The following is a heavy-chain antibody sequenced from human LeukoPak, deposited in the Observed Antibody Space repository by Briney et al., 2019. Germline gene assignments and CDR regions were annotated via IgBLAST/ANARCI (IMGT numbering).Heavy chain of an antibody. CDR2: IYYSGST. CDR3: ARSSTVTTLDY. V-gene: IGHV4-31*03. D-gene: IGHD4-17*01. J-gene: IGHJ4*02. Sequence: SKTLSLTCTVSGGSISSGGYYWSWIRQHPGKGLEWIGYIYYSGSTYYNPSLKSRVTISVDTSKNQFSLKLSSVTAADTAVYYCARSSTVTTLDYWGQGTLVTVSS. CDR1: GGSISSGGYY.